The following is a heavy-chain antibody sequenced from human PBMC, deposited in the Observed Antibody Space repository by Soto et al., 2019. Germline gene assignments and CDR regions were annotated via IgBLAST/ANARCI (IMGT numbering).Heavy chain of an antibody. D-gene: IGHD6-13*01. J-gene: IGHJ4*02. CDR2: TSDDGSNK. CDR1: GFTFSSYG. V-gene: IGHV3-30*18. Sequence: PGGSLRLSCAASGFTFSSYGMHWVRQAPGKGLEWVASTSDDGSNKYYGDSVKGRFIISRDNSKNTLYLQMNSLRAEDTAVYYCAKDIPPPKGRASSWQRPLDSWGQGTLVTVSS. CDR3: AKDIPPPKGRASSWQRPLDS.